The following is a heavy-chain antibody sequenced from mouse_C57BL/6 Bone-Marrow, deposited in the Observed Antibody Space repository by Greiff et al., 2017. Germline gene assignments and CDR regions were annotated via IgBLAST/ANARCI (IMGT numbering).Heavy chain of an antibody. V-gene: IGHV14-4*01. CDR2: IDPENGDT. Sequence: VQLQQSGAELVRPGASVKLSCTASGFNIKDDYMHWVKQRPEQGLEWIGWIDPENGDTAYASKFQGKATITADTSSNTAYLQLSSLTSEDTAVYYCTTDCYYSNCYWYCDVWGTGTTVTVSA. D-gene: IGHD2-5*01. CDR3: TTDCYYSNCYWYCDV. J-gene: IGHJ1*03. CDR1: GFNIKDDY.